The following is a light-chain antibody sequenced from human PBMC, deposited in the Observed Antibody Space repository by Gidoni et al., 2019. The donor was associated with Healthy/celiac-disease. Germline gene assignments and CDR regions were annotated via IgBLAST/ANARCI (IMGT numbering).Light chain of an antibody. CDR3: SSYTSSSPYV. CDR2: DVS. Sequence: SALTQPTSVSGSPGQSITISCTGTSSDVGGYHYVSWDQQQPGNTPKLMIYDVSNRPSVVSNRFSCSKSGNTASLTISGLQAEDEADYYCSSYTSSSPYVFGTGTKVTVL. J-gene: IGLJ1*01. CDR1: SSDVGGYHY. V-gene: IGLV2-14*03.